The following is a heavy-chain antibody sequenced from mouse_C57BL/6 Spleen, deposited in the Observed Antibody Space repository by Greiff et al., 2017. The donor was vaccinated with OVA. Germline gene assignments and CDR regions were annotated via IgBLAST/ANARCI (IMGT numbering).Heavy chain of an antibody. Sequence: VQLQQSGAELVKPGASVKMSCKASGYTFTSYWITWVKQRPGQGLEWIGDIYPGSGSTNYNEKFKSKATLTVDTSSSTAYMQLSSLTSEDSAVYYGERWELLRSYAMDYWGQGTSVTVSS. J-gene: IGHJ4*01. CDR1: GYTFTSYW. CDR2: IYPGSGST. CDR3: ERWELLRSYAMDY. D-gene: IGHD1-1*01. V-gene: IGHV1-55*01.